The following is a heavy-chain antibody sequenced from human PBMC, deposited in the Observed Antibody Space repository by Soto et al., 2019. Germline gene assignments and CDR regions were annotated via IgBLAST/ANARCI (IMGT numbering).Heavy chain of an antibody. CDR3: VRAAGSGTFRRFDS. Sequence: SETRSLAFTVSGSYVSRGTYSWHSIRQPPGKGLEWIGYITYSGSSNYNPSLRSRVTMSLSTSKNQFSLKLNSVTAADTAVYYSVRAAGSGTFRRFDSWGKGTLVKVSS. V-gene: IGHV4-61*01. CDR1: GSYVSRGTYS. CDR2: ITYSGSS. J-gene: IGHJ4*02. D-gene: IGHD3-10*01.